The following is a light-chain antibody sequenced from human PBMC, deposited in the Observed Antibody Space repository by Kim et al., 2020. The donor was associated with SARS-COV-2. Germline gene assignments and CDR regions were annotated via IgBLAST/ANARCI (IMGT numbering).Light chain of an antibody. Sequence: EPASISCRSSQSLLHSNGYNYLDWYLQKPGQSPQLLIYLGSNRASGVPDRFSGSGSDTDFTLKISRVEAEDVGVYYCMQALQTPRTFGQGTKLEI. CDR3: MQALQTPRT. CDR1: QSLLHSNGYNY. J-gene: IGKJ2*02. V-gene: IGKV2-28*01. CDR2: LGS.